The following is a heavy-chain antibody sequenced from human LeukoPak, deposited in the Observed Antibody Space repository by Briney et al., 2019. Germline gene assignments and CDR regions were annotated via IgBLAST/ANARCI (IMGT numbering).Heavy chain of an antibody. Sequence: GRSLRLSCAASGFTFSSYGMHWVRQAPGKGLEWVANIKQDGSEKYYVDSVKGRFTISRDNAKNSLYLQMNSLRAEDTAVYYCARDYYDSSGYSWNSDYFDYWGQGTLVTVSS. J-gene: IGHJ4*02. CDR1: GFTFSSYG. CDR3: ARDYYDSSGYSWNSDYFDY. D-gene: IGHD3-22*01. CDR2: IKQDGSEK. V-gene: IGHV3-7*01.